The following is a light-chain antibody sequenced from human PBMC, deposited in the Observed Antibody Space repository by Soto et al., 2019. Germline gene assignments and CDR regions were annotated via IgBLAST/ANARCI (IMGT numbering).Light chain of an antibody. CDR3: CSYAGSGTPYV. Sequence: QSALTQPASVSGSPGQSITISCTGTTSEVGSYSLVSWYQQHPGKVPKLLIYEVSKRPSGVSNRFPGSKSANTASLTISGLQAEDEADYYCCSYAGSGTPYVFGTGTKVTVL. CDR2: EVS. J-gene: IGLJ1*01. CDR1: TSEVGSYSL. V-gene: IGLV2-23*02.